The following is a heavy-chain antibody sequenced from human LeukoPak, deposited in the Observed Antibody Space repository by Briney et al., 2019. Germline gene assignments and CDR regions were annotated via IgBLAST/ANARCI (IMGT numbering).Heavy chain of an antibody. D-gene: IGHD3-3*01. V-gene: IGHV4-30-4*08. Sequence: SQTLSLTCTVSGGSISSGDYYWSWIRQPPGKGLEWIGYIYYSGSTYYNSSLKSRVTISVDTSKNQFSLKLSSVTAADTAVYYCARDMGYDFWSGSGWFDPWGQGTLVTVSS. CDR3: ARDMGYDFWSGSGWFDP. CDR1: GGSISSGDYY. CDR2: IYYSGST. J-gene: IGHJ5*02.